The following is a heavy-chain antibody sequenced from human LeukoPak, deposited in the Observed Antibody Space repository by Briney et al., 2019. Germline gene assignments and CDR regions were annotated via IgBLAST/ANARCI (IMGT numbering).Heavy chain of an antibody. CDR3: ARVLDLSKRGLDAYDI. J-gene: IGHJ3*02. V-gene: IGHV4-59*01. D-gene: IGHD3-16*01. Sequence: PSETLSLTCTVSGGSISSSFWSWIRQPPGKGLEWIGYVYYSGSTNYNPSLKSRVTISVDTSKKQFSLKLSSATAADKAVYYCARVLDLSKRGLDAYDIWGQGTMVTVSS. CDR2: VYYSGST. CDR1: GGSISSSF.